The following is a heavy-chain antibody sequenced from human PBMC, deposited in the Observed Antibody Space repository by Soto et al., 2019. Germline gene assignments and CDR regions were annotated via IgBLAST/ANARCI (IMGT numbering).Heavy chain of an antibody. CDR1: GGTFSRNT. V-gene: IGHV1-69*13. CDR3: ARQFDSDTSGYYYAY. CDR2: IMPIFGSA. J-gene: IGHJ4*02. D-gene: IGHD3-22*01. Sequence: ASVKVSCKASGGTFSRNTISWVRQAPGQGLEWMGGIMPIFGSANYAQKFQGRVTITADEYTRTVYMELSRLRSGDTAIYYCARQFDSDTSGYYYAYWGQGTLVTVSS.